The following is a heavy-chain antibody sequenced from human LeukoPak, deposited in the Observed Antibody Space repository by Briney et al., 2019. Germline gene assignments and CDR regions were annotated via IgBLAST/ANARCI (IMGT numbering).Heavy chain of an antibody. CDR3: ARIDYGDYYFDY. D-gene: IGHD4-17*01. J-gene: IGHJ4*02. CDR1: GGSISSSSYY. CDR2: IYYSGST. V-gene: IGHV4-39*01. Sequence: SETLSLTCTVSGGSISSSSYYWGWIRQPPGKGLEWIGSIYYSGSTYYNPSLQSRVTISVDTSKNQFSLKLSSVTAADTAVYYCARIDYGDYYFDYWGQGTLVTVSS.